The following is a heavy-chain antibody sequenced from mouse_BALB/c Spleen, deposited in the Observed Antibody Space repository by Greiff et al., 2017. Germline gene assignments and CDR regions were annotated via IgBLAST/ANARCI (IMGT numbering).Heavy chain of an antibody. CDR3: ARHDTLFDY. V-gene: IGHV5-9-3*01. Sequence: EVQLVESGGGLVKPGGSLKLSCAASGFTFSSYAMSWVRQTPEKRLEWVATISSGGSYTYYPDSVKGRFTISRDNAKNTLYLQMSSLRSEDTAMYYCARHDTLFDYWGQGTTLTVSS. J-gene: IGHJ2*01. CDR2: ISSGGSYT. CDR1: GFTFSSYA.